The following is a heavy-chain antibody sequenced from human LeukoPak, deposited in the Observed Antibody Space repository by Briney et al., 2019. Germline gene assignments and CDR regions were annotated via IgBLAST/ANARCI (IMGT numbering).Heavy chain of an antibody. CDR2: ISWNSGSI. CDR1: GFTFDDYA. D-gene: IGHD5-12*01. Sequence: PGRSLRLSCAASGFTFDDYAMHWVRQAPGKGLEWVSGISWNSGSIGYADSVKGRFTISRDNAKNSLYLQMNSLRAEDTALYYCAKDRNSGYDSPFDYWGQGTLVTVSS. J-gene: IGHJ4*02. V-gene: IGHV3-9*01. CDR3: AKDRNSGYDSPFDY.